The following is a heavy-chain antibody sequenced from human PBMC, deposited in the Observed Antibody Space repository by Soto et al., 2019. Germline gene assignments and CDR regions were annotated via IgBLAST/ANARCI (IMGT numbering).Heavy chain of an antibody. D-gene: IGHD5-18*01. CDR1: GFTFSSYA. CDR3: AKDRGFFVDTAMVNFDY. V-gene: IGHV3-23*01. CDR2: ISGSGGST. J-gene: IGHJ4*02. Sequence: SGGSLRLSCAASGFTFSSYAMSWVRRAPGKGLEWVSAISGSGGSTYYADSVKGRFTISRDNSKNTLYLQMNSLRAEDTAVYYCAKDRGFFVDTAMVNFDYWGQGTLVTVSS.